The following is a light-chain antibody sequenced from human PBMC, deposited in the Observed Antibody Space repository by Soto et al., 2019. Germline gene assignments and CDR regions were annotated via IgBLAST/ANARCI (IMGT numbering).Light chain of an antibody. CDR3: QQLSYFPRGT. V-gene: IGKV1-9*01. CDR1: LGISSA. Sequence: IQLTQSPSSLSASVGDRVTMTCQASLGISSAVAWYQQKPGKAPKLLVYSASTLQSGVPSRFSGSGSGTHFTLTISSLHPEDFATYYCQQLSYFPRGTFGQGTRLEV. J-gene: IGKJ5*01. CDR2: SAS.